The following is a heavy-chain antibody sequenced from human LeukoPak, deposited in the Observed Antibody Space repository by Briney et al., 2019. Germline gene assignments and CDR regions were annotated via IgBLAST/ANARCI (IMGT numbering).Heavy chain of an antibody. CDR1: GVTLDDYA. CDR3: AKDLDYGDFRAFDI. V-gene: IGHV3-9*01. D-gene: IGHD4-17*01. CDR2: ISWNSGSI. J-gene: IGHJ3*02. Sequence: GWSLRLSCAASGVTLDDYAMQWVRQAQGKGLEWVSGISWNSGSIAYADSVKGRFTISRDNAKNSLYLQINSLRAEDTALYYCAKDLDYGDFRAFDIWGQGTMVTVSS.